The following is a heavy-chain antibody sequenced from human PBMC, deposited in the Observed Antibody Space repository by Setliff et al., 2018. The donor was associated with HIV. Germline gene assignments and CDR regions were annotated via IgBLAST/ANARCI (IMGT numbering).Heavy chain of an antibody. V-gene: IGHV4-34*01. J-gene: IGHJ4*02. CDR2: INHSGST. CDR3: AGGPGTTSIDY. CDR1: GESFSEYS. D-gene: IGHD1-26*01. Sequence: SETLSLTCAVYGESFSEYSWTWIRQPPGKGLEWIGEINHSGSTNYNMSLWSRVTISLDASRNQFSLELISVTAADTAVYYCAGGPGTTSIDYWAQGTLVTVSS.